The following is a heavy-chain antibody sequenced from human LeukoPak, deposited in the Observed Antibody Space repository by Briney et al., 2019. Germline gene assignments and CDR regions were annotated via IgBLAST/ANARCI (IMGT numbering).Heavy chain of an antibody. V-gene: IGHV4-4*07. J-gene: IGHJ4*02. Sequence: SETLSLTCTVSGGSINSYYWSWIRQPAGKGLEWIGRIYSSGSSIYNPSLRSRVTISVDTSKNQFSLKLSSVTAADTAVYYCARSAVATDFDYWGQGTLVTVSS. CDR3: ARSAVATDFDY. CDR1: GGSINSYY. CDR2: IYSSGSS. D-gene: IGHD5-12*01.